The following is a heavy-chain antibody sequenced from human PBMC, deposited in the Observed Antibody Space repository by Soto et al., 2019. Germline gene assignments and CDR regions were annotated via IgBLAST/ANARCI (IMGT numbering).Heavy chain of an antibody. V-gene: IGHV1-69*13. Sequence: SSVKLSCKASGGTFSSYAISWVRQAPGQGLEWMGGIIPIFGTANYAQKFQGRVTITADESTSTAYMELSSLRSEDTAVYYCARAHYYGSGSYFYARDYYYYGMDVWGQGTTVSVSS. CDR3: ARAHYYGSGSYFYARDYYYYGMDV. J-gene: IGHJ6*02. D-gene: IGHD3-10*01. CDR1: GGTFSSYA. CDR2: IIPIFGTA.